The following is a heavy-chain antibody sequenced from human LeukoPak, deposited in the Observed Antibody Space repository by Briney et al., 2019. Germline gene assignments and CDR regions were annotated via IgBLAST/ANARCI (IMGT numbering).Heavy chain of an antibody. J-gene: IGHJ6*02. CDR2: ISGSGGST. D-gene: IGHD2-2*01. CDR1: GLTFSSYA. Sequence: GGSLRLSCAASGLTFSSYAMSWVRQAPGKGLEGVSVISGSGGSTYYADSVKGRFTISRDNSKNTLYLQMNSLRAEDTAVYYCARYCSSTSCTGAYYGMDVWGQGTTVTVSS. CDR3: ARYCSSTSCTGAYYGMDV. V-gene: IGHV3-23*01.